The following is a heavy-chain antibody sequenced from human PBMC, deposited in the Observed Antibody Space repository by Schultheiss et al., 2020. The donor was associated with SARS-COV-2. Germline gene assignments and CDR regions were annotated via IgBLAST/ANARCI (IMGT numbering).Heavy chain of an antibody. CDR1: GGSISSSSYY. Sequence: SETLSLTCTVSGGSISSSSYYWSWIRQPPGKGLEWIGEINHSGSTNYNPSLKSRVTISVDTSKNQFSLKLSSMTAADTAVYYCARGRFKVSRSHWFDPWGQGTLVTVSS. D-gene: IGHD2-15*01. CDR2: INHSGST. V-gene: IGHV4-61*05. CDR3: ARGRFKVSRSHWFDP. J-gene: IGHJ5*02.